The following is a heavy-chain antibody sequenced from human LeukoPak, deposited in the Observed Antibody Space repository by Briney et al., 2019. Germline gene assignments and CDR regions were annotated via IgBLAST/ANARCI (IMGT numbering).Heavy chain of an antibody. V-gene: IGHV4-38-2*02. Sequence: SETLSLTCTVSGYSISSGYYWGWIRQPPGKGLEGIGSIYHSGSTYYNPSLKSRVTISVDTSKNQFSLKLSSVTAANTAVYYCARVSGAIVNSYYFDYWGQGTLVTVSS. CDR3: ARVSGAIVNSYYFDY. CDR2: IYHSGST. D-gene: IGHD5-18*01. J-gene: IGHJ4*02. CDR1: GYSISSGYY.